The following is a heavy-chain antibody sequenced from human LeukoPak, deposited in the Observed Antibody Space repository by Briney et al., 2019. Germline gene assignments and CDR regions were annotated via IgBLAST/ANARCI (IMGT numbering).Heavy chain of an antibody. Sequence: PGGPLRLSCAASGFNFDDYVMPWVRHAPGKGLEWVSLISWDGGSTYYADSVKGRFTISRDNSKTSLYLQMNSLRAEDTALYYCAKDREEGYYYYMDAWGKGTTVTVSS. V-gene: IGHV3-43D*04. CDR1: GFNFDDYV. CDR2: ISWDGGST. D-gene: IGHD1-26*01. CDR3: AKDREEGYYYYMDA. J-gene: IGHJ6*03.